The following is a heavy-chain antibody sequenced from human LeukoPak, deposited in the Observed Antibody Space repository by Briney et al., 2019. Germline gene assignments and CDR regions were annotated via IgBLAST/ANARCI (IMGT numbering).Heavy chain of an antibody. D-gene: IGHD2-2*01. V-gene: IGHV4-4*07. Sequence: SETLSLTCSVSGQSTTTYRRSWIRQSAAKGLEWLGRIDEDGSTTYAPSLRSRVTVSADTSKNQVSLKLKFVTAADTAVYFCARGYRSTTHCHFDSWGRGTRVTVSS. CDR3: ARGYRSTTHCHFDS. J-gene: IGHJ5*01. CDR1: GQSTTTYR. CDR2: IDEDGST.